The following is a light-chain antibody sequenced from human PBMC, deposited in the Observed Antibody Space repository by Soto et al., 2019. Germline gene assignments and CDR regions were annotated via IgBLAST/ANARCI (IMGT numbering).Light chain of an antibody. J-gene: IGKJ1*01. CDR1: QSVSSSY. CDR2: GAS. V-gene: IGKV3-20*01. Sequence: EIVVTLSPRTLSLSPGERATLSCSASQSVSSSYLAWYQQTPGQAPSLLIYGASSRATGIPDRFSGSGSGTDFPLTISRLEPEDFAVYYCQQYGRSPHTFGQGTKVDIK. CDR3: QQYGRSPHT.